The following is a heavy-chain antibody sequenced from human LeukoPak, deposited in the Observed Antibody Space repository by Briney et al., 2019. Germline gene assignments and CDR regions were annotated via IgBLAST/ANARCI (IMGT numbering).Heavy chain of an antibody. J-gene: IGHJ4*02. V-gene: IGHV3-48*03. CDR2: ISSSGSNI. D-gene: IGHD4-11*01. CDR3: ARENDYGNRPFDY. Sequence: GGSLRLSCAASGFTFSSYEMNWVRLAPGKGLEWVSYISSSGSNIYYADSVKGRFTISRDNAKNSLYLQMSNLRAEDTAVYYCARENDYGNRPFDYWGQGPLVTVSS. CDR1: GFTFSSYE.